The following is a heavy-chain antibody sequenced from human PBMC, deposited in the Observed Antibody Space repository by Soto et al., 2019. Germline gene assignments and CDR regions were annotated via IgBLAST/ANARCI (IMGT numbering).Heavy chain of an antibody. D-gene: IGHD5-18*01. J-gene: IGHJ6*02. Sequence: QVQLVQSGAEVVKPGSSVKVSCKASGDTFDTFDISWVRQAPGQGLEWMGGIIPIFRTPDYGQKFQGRVTITADESTSTAYMELSSLRSEDTAVNYCARDKDREQLCGNYDYTLDVGGQGTTVTGSS. V-gene: IGHV1-69*12. CDR3: ARDKDREQLCGNYDYTLDV. CDR2: IIPIFRTP. CDR1: GDTFDTFD.